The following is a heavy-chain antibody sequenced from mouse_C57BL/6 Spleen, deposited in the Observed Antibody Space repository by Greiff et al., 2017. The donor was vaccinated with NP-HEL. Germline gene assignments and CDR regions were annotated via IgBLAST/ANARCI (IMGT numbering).Heavy chain of an antibody. CDR3: AREGITTVVQYYFDY. CDR2: IYPRDGST. CDR1: GYTFTSYD. V-gene: IGHV1-85*01. D-gene: IGHD1-1*01. Sequence: VQLQQSGPELVKPGASVKLSCKASGYTFTSYDINWVKQRPGQGLEWIGWIYPRDGSTKYNEKFKGKATLTVDTSSSTAYMELHSLTSEDSAVYFCAREGITTVVQYYFDYWGQGTTLTVSS. J-gene: IGHJ2*01.